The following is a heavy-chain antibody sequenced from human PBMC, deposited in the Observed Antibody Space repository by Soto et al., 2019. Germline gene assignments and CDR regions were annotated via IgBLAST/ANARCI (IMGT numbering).Heavy chain of an antibody. V-gene: IGHV3-30-3*01. CDR1: GFSFSISP. J-gene: IGHJ4*02. CDR3: ARDPKTSGGQHWAFNYFDS. D-gene: IGHD7-27*01. Sequence: VGSLRLSCAASGFSFSISPMHWVRQTPGKGPEWVALISYDGTNKFYADSVKGRFTISRVNSKSTPYLQVDSLRPEDAAVYYCARDPKTSGGQHWAFNYFDSWGQGTLVTVSS. CDR2: ISYDGTNK.